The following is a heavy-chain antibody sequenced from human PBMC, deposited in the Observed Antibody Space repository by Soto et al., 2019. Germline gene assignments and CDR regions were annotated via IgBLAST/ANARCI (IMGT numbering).Heavy chain of an antibody. Sequence: QITLKESGPTLVKPTQTLTLTCTFSGFSLSTSGVGVGWIRQPPGKALEWLALIYWDDDKRYSPSLKSRLTITKGSFKNRVVLTMTNMDPVDTATYCCAHRGTRGYYSSWGQGTLVTVSS. V-gene: IGHV2-5*02. CDR2: IYWDDDK. D-gene: IGHD3-22*01. J-gene: IGHJ5*02. CDR1: GFSLSTSGVG. CDR3: AHRGTRGYYSS.